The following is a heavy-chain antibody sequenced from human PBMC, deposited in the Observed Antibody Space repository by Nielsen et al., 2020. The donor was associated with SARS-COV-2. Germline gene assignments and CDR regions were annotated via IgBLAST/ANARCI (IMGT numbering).Heavy chain of an antibody. V-gene: IGHV4-31*03. CDR2: IYYSGST. CDR1: GGSISSGGYY. CDR3: ARDQAAAGMWYFDY. J-gene: IGHJ4*02. D-gene: IGHD6-13*01. Sequence: SETLSLTCTVSGGSISSGGYYWTWIRQHPGKGLECIGYIYYSGSTYYNPSLKSRVTISVDTSKSQFSLKLSSVTAADTAVYYCARDQAAAGMWYFDYWGQGTQVTVSS.